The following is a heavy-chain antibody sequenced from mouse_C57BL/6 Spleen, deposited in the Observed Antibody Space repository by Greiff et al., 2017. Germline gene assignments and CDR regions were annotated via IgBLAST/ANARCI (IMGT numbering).Heavy chain of an antibody. J-gene: IGHJ2*01. CDR2: INPGSGGT. V-gene: IGHV1-54*01. CDR3: ARGSTRGYFDY. CDR1: GYAFTNYL. Sequence: VQLQQSGAELVRPGTSVKVSCKASGYAFTNYLIEWVKQRPGQGLEWIGVINPGSGGTTYNEKFKGKATLTAAKSSSTAYMQLSSLTSEDSAVXFCARGSTRGYFDYWGQGTTLTVSS. D-gene: IGHD5-1*01.